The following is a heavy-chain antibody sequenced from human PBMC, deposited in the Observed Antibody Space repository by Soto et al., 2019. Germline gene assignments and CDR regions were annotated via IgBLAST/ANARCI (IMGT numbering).Heavy chain of an antibody. J-gene: IGHJ4*02. CDR3: AKVPMAAAVSEYFEY. D-gene: IGHD6-13*01. Sequence: GGSLRLSCAASGFIFNKYAMTWVRQAPGKGLEWVSSISGSSDTTIYADSVKGRFAISRDNSKSTLFLQMNSLKAEDTAVYYCAKVPMAAAVSEYFEYWGQGTLVTVSS. CDR1: GFIFNKYA. V-gene: IGHV3-23*01. CDR2: ISGSSDTT.